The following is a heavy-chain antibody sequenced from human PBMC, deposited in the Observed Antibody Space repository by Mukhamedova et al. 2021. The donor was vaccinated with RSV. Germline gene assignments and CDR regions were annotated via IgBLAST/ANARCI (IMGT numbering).Heavy chain of an antibody. Sequence: GSSGINAEYMGGRFTISRDNSKNTLYLQMNSLRAEDTAVYYCARDNYGMDVWDQGTTVTVSS. V-gene: IGHV3-30-3*01. CDR2: GSSG. J-gene: IGHJ6*02. CDR3: ARDNYGMDV.